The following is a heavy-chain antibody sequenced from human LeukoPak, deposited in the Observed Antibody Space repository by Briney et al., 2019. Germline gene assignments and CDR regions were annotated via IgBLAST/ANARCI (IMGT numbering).Heavy chain of an antibody. J-gene: IGHJ4*02. D-gene: IGHD1-26*01. CDR3: ARGRIVGPTGGFDY. CDR2: ISAYNGNT. Sequence: GSSVKVSCKASGGTFSSYAISWVRQAPGQGLEWMGWISAYNGNTNYAQKLQGRVTMTTDTSTSTAYMELRSLRSDDTAVYYCARGRIVGPTGGFDYWGQGTLVTVSS. V-gene: IGHV1-18*01. CDR1: GGTFSSYA.